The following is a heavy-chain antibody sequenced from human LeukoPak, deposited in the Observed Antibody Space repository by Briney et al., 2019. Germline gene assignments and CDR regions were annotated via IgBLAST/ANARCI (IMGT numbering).Heavy chain of an antibody. CDR1: GFTVSSNY. J-gene: IGHJ5*02. D-gene: IGHD6-19*01. CDR2: IYSGGST. Sequence: PGGSLRLSCAASGFTVSSNYMSWVRQAPGKGLEWVSVIYSGGSTYYADSVKGIFTISRDNYKNTLYLQMNSLRAEDTAVYYCATEIAVAGTGNWFDPWGQGTLVTVSS. V-gene: IGHV3-53*01. CDR3: ATEIAVAGTGNWFDP.